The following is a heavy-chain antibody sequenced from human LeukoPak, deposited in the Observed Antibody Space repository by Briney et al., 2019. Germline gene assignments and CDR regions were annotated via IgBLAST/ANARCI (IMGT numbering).Heavy chain of an antibody. D-gene: IGHD3-10*01. Sequence: SETLSLTCTVSGGSISSSSYYWGWIRQPPGKGMEWIGSIYYSGSTYYNPSLKSRVTISVDTSKNQFSLKLSSVTAADTAVYYGARLPKSGSGRQGWFAPGGQEPWSPSPQ. CDR2: IYYSGST. J-gene: IGHJ5*02. V-gene: IGHV4-39*07. CDR1: GGSISSSSYY. CDR3: ARLPKSGSGRQGWFAP.